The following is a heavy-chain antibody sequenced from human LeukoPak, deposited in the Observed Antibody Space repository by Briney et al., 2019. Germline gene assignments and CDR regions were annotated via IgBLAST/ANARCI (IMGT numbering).Heavy chain of an antibody. Sequence: ASVKVSCKASGYTFTGYYMHWVRQAPGQGLEWMGWINPSSGGTNYAQKFQGRVTMTRDTSISTAYMELSRLRSDDTAVYYCARQKPDIVVVPAAMDYWGQGTLVTVSS. CDR3: ARQKPDIVVVPAAMDY. D-gene: IGHD2-2*01. V-gene: IGHV1-2*02. CDR1: GYTFTGYY. J-gene: IGHJ4*02. CDR2: INPSSGGT.